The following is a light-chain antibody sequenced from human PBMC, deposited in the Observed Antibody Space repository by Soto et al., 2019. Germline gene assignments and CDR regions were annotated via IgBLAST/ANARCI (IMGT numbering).Light chain of an antibody. V-gene: IGLV2-14*03. CDR1: SSDVGGYNY. CDR2: DVT. Sequence: QSVLTQPASVSGSPGQSITISCTGTSSDVGGYNYVSWYQQHPGKAPKLMIYDVTNRPSGVSNRFSGSKSGYTASLTISGLQAEDEADYYCSSYTCSSTYVFGTGTKVTV. J-gene: IGLJ1*01. CDR3: SSYTCSSTYV.